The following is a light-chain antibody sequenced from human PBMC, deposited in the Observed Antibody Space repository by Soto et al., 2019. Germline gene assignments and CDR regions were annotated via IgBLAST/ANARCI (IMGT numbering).Light chain of an antibody. Sequence: QSALTQSPSASGSPGQSVTISCTGTSSDIGGYNSVSWYQKHPGKAPKVMSYDVSKRPSGVPDRFSGCKSGNTASLTVSALHAEDEGDYYCSSYTYRNNLVFXTGTKVTVL. J-gene: IGLJ1*01. CDR2: DVS. CDR1: SSDIGGYNS. V-gene: IGLV2-8*01. CDR3: SSYTYRNNLV.